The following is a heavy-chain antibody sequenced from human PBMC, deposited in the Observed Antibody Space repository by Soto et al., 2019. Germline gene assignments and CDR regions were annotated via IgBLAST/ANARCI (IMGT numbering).Heavy chain of an antibody. CDR2: IWYDGSNK. V-gene: IGHV3-33*01. CDR3: ARAVGPFDY. J-gene: IGHJ4*02. Sequence: VQLVESGGGVAQPGRSLRRSCAASGFTFGTYGMHWLRQAPGKGLEWVAVIWYDGSNKYYADSVKGRFTISRDNSKNTLYLHMNSLRAEDTAIYYCARAVGPFDYWGQGTLVTVSS. CDR1: GFTFGTYG.